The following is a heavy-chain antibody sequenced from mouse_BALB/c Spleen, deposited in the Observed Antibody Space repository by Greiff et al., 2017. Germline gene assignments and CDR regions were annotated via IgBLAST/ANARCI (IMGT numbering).Heavy chain of an antibody. J-gene: IGHJ4*01. CDR2: IYPGDGST. D-gene: IGHD6-1*01. CDR3: ARLRGRGYAMDY. Sequence: QVQLQQSGPELVKPGASVKMSCKASGYTFTSYYIHWVKQRPGQGLEWIGWIYPGDGSTKYNEKFKGKTTLTADKSSSTAYMLLSSLTSEDSAIYFCARLRGRGYAMDYWGQGTSVTVSS. V-gene: IGHV1S56*01. CDR1: GYTFTSYY.